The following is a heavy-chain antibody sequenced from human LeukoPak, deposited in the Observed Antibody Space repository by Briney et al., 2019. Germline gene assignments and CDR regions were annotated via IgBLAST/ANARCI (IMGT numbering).Heavy chain of an antibody. CDR3: ARGPSSDLRTGFFFGYFDD. CDR2: GIPFLGTT. Sequence: ASVKVSCKASGGTFSNDAVSWVRQAPGEGLKWMGRGIPFLGTTNYAHNFQGRVTITADQDTQTAYMELRSLRSEDTAVYFCARGPSSDLRTGFFFGYFDDWGQGTLITVSS. D-gene: IGHD3/OR15-3a*01. J-gene: IGHJ4*02. V-gene: IGHV1-69*11. CDR1: GGTFSNDA.